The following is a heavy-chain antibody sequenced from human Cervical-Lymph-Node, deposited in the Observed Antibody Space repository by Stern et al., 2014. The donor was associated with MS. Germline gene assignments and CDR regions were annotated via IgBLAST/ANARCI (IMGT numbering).Heavy chain of an antibody. D-gene: IGHD1-1*01. Sequence: QVQLVQSGAEVKKPGASVKVSCKASGYTFSSYGIDWVRPAPGQRLELMGWINADNGNTRYSQKFQGRVTITRDTSATTAYMELSSLRSEDTAVYYCARQLGNWGQGTLVTVSS. V-gene: IGHV1-3*01. CDR2: INADNGNT. CDR1: GYTFSSYG. CDR3: ARQLGN. J-gene: IGHJ4*02.